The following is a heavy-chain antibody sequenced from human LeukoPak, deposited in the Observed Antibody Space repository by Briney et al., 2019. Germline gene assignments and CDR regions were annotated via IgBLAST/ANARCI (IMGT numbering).Heavy chain of an antibody. Sequence: PSETLSLTCAVSGYSISRGYYWGWIRQPPGKGLEWLGNIYHSGNSFYNPSLKSRVTISVDTSKNQFSLKLSSVTAADTAVYYCARAGATRTDDAFDIWGQGTMVTVSS. J-gene: IGHJ3*02. D-gene: IGHD1-26*01. CDR3: ARAGATRTDDAFDI. V-gene: IGHV4-38-2*01. CDR2: IYHSGNS. CDR1: GYSISRGYY.